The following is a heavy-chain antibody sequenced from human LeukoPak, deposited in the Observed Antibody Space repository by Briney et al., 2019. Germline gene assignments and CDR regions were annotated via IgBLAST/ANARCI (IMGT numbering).Heavy chain of an antibody. Sequence: GGSLRLSCAASGFTSSSYAMSWVRQAPGKGLEWVSVIYSGGSTYYADSVKGRFTISRDNSKNTLYLQMNSLRAEDTAVYYCATLTFYIDSWGQGALVAVSS. D-gene: IGHD3-16*01. CDR3: ATLTFYIDS. CDR1: GFTSSSYA. J-gene: IGHJ4*02. CDR2: IYSGGST. V-gene: IGHV3-66*01.